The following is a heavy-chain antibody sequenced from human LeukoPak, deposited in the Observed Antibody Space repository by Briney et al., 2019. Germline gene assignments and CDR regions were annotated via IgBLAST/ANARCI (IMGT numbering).Heavy chain of an antibody. CDR3: ARWASGYDGVYYFDY. J-gene: IGHJ4*02. CDR1: GYTFTSYG. CDR2: ISAYNGNT. Sequence: ASVKVSCKASGYTFTSYGISWVRQAPGQGREWMGWISAYNGNTNCAQKLQGRVTMTTDTSTSTAYMELRSLRSDDTAVYYCARWASGYDGVYYFDYWGQGTLVTVSS. D-gene: IGHD5-12*01. V-gene: IGHV1-18*01.